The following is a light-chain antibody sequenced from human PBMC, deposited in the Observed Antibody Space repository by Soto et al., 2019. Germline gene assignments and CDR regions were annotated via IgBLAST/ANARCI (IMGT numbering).Light chain of an antibody. V-gene: IGKV3-15*01. J-gene: IGKJ4*01. CDR1: QSVSSN. Sequence: EVVLTQSSATLSLSPGERATLSCRASQSVSSNLAWYQQKPGQAPRLLIYGASTRATGVPARFSGSGSGTEFTLTISSLQPEDFATYYCQQLKSYPLTFGGGTKVDI. CDR3: QQLKSYPLT. CDR2: GAS.